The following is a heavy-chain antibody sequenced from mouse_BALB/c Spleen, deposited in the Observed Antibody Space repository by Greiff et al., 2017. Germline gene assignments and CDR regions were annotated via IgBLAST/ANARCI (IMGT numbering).Heavy chain of an antibody. CDR1: GFTFSSYG. V-gene: IGHV5-6-3*01. CDR2: INSNGGST. D-gene: IGHD1-1*02. J-gene: IGHJ2*01. CDR3: ARDRGGSYEAYY. Sequence: EVKLLESGGGLVQPGGSLKLSCAASGFTFSSYGMSWVRQTPDKRLELVATINSNGGSTYYPDSVKGRFTISRDNAKNTLYLQMSSLKSEDTAMYDCARDRGGSYEAYYWGQGTTLTVSS.